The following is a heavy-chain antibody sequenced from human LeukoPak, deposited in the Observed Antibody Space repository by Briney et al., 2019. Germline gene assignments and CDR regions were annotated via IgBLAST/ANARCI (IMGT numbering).Heavy chain of an antibody. V-gene: IGHV4-4*07. J-gene: IGHJ5*02. CDR1: GASISNYY. CDR2: IYTSGST. Sequence: SETLSLTCPVSGASISNYYWNWIRQPAAKGLEWIGRIYTSGSTNYNPSLKSRVTMSVDTSNNQFSLKLISVTAADTAVYYCARDRGLGWFDPWGQGTLVTVSS. D-gene: IGHD3-10*01. CDR3: ARDRGLGWFDP.